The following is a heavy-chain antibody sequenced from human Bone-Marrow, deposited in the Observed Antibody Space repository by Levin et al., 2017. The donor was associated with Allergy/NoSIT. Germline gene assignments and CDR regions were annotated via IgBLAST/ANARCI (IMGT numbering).Heavy chain of an antibody. CDR2: IDHSGST. CDR1: GGSFNNYY. CDR3: TITSPYYYYYYAMDV. D-gene: IGHD2-2*01. Sequence: SETLSLTCAVYGGSFNNYYSTWIRQPPGKGLEFIGEIDHSGSTNYNPSLKSRATISEDTSKKQFSLNLSSVTAADTAVYYCTITSPYYYYYYAMDVWGRGTTVTVSS. V-gene: IGHV4-34*01. J-gene: IGHJ6*02.